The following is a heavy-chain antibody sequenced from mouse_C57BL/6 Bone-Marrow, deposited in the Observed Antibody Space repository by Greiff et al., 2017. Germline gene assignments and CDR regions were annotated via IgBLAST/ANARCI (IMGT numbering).Heavy chain of an antibody. D-gene: IGHD2-1*01. CDR1: GYTFTSYW. Sequence: QVQLKQPGAELVKPGASVKLSCKASGYTFTSYWMHWVKQRPGRGLEWIGRIDPNSGGTKYNEKFKSKATLTVDKPSSTAYMQLSSLTSEDSAVYYCAHGNYLYWYFAVGGTGTTGTVSS. V-gene: IGHV1-72*01. CDR2: IDPNSGGT. J-gene: IGHJ1*03. CDR3: AHGNYLYWYFAV.